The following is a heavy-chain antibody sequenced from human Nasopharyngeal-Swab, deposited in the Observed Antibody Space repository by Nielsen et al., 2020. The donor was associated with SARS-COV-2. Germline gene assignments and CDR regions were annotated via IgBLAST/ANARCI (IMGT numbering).Heavy chain of an antibody. V-gene: IGHV1-18*04. CDR1: GYTFTNFD. CDR2: ISVYSGNT. J-gene: IGHJ6*02. D-gene: IGHD5/OR15-5a*01. Sequence: ASVKVSCKTSGYTFTNFDISWVRQAPGQGLEWMGWISVYSGNTRVAQKLQDSVTMTTDTWTSTAYMELRNLRTDDTAVYYCARRSSPDHSYYYGMDVWGQGTTVTVSS. CDR3: ARRSSPDHSYYYGMDV.